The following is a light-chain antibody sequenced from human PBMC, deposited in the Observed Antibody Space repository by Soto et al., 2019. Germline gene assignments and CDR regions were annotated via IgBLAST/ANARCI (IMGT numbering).Light chain of an antibody. Sequence: DIQMTQSPSSLSASVGDRGTITCQASQDIRSYLNGYQQKPGKAPQRLIYDASTLETGVPLRFSGRGSGTDFTFTISTLQPEDIATYYCQQHEDLPLTFGGGTKVEIK. CDR1: QDIRSY. V-gene: IGKV1-33*01. CDR2: DAS. J-gene: IGKJ4*01. CDR3: QQHEDLPLT.